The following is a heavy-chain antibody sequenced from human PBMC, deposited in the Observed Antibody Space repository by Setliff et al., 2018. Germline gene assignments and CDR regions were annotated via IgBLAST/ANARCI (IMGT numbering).Heavy chain of an antibody. CDR2: VFVSGST. V-gene: IGHV4-4*07. D-gene: IGHD4-17*01. CDR3: ARDAGDGYGVDAYAGGGFDF. CDR1: GGSISTYY. Sequence: SETLSLTCTVSGGSISTYYWSWIRRPAGKGLEWIGRVFVSGSTNYNPSLKSRVTMSVDTSKNQFSLKLTAVTAADTAMYYCARDAGDGYGVDAYAGGGFDFWGQGTMVTVSS. J-gene: IGHJ3*01.